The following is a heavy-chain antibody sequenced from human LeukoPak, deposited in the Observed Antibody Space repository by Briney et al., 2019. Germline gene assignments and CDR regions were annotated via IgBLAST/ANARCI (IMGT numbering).Heavy chain of an antibody. J-gene: IGHJ6*03. CDR2: IRYDGSNK. V-gene: IGHV3-30*02. Sequence: GGSLRLSCAASGFTFSSYGMHWVRQAPGKGLEWVAFIRYDGSNKYYADSVKGRFTISRDNSKNTLYLQMNSLRAEDTAVYYCAKAGGYCTNGVCYRFYYYMDVWGKGTTVTVSS. CDR1: GFTFSSYG. D-gene: IGHD2-8*01. CDR3: AKAGGYCTNGVCYRFYYYMDV.